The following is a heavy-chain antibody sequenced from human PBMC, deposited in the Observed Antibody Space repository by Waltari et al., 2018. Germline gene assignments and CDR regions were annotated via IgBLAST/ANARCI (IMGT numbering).Heavy chain of an antibody. J-gene: IGHJ4*02. D-gene: IGHD1-1*01. CDR2: GDHGGSA. CDR1: GGSFSGYY. CDR3: ARGNGGYSD. Sequence: QVQLQQWGAGLLKPSETLSLTCGVSGGSFSGYYWGWIRQPPGKGLAGIGEGDHGGSATYHPSLKSRVTMSVDTSSNQFSLKMISVTAADTAVYYCARGNGGYSDWGPGALVAVSS. V-gene: IGHV4-34*02.